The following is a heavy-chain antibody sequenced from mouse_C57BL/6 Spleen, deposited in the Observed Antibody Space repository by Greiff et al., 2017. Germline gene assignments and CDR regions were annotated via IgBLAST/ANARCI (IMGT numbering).Heavy chain of an antibody. CDR3: ARIYYDYDEGYYFDY. CDR2: IYWDDDK. CDR1: GFSLSTSGMG. V-gene: IGHV8-12*01. Sequence: QVTLKESGPGILQSSQTLSLTCSFSGFSLSTSGMGVSWIRQPSGKGLEWLAHIYWDDDKRYNPSLKSRLTISKDTSRNQVFLKITSVDTADTATYYCARIYYDYDEGYYFDYWGQGTTLTVSS. J-gene: IGHJ2*01. D-gene: IGHD2-4*01.